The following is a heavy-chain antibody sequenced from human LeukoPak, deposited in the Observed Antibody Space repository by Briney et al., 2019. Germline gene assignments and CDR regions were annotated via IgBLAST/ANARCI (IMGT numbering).Heavy chain of an antibody. Sequence: GGSLRLSCAASGFTFSNYGMHWVRQAPGKGPEWVAVISYDGTLQFYAGSVKGRFTISRDNSKNTLYLQMNSLRAEDTALYYCAKETIPVGGPNYSDYWGQGILVTVSS. V-gene: IGHV3-30*18. J-gene: IGHJ4*02. CDR2: ISYDGTLQ. D-gene: IGHD6-19*01. CDR1: GFTFSNYG. CDR3: AKETIPVGGPNYSDY.